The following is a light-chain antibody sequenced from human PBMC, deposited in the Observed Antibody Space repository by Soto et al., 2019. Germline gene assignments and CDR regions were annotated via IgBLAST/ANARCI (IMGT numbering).Light chain of an antibody. J-gene: IGKJ5*01. CDR2: GAS. CDR3: QHYVTSSIT. Sequence: EIVLTQSPGTLSLSPGDRATLSCGASQSVTSKLAWYQQKPGQAPRLLISGASNRATGTPDRISGGGSGTDFTLTISRLEPEDFAVYYCQHYVTSSITFGQGTRLEIK. CDR1: QSVTSK. V-gene: IGKV3-20*01.